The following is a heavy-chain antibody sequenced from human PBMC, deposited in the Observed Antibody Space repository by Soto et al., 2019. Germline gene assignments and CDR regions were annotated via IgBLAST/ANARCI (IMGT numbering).Heavy chain of an antibody. CDR1: GYTFTSYG. V-gene: IGHV1-18*01. CDR3: ATNGVYSGSYYAFDS. Sequence: ASVKVSCKASGYTFTSYGISWVRQAPGQGLEWMGWISAYNGNTNYAQKLQGRVTMTTDTSTSTAYMELRSLRSDDTAVYYCATNGVYSGSYYAFDSWGQGTRVTVAS. CDR2: ISAYNGNT. D-gene: IGHD1-26*01. J-gene: IGHJ3*02.